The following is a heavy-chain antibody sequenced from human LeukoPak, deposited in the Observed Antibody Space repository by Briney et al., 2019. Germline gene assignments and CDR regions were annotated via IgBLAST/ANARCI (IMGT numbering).Heavy chain of an antibody. D-gene: IGHD2-15*01. CDR2: IWYDGSNK. J-gene: IGHJ4*02. Sequence: AGGSLRLSCAASGFTFSSYGMPWVRQAPGKGLEWVAVIWYDGSNKYYADSVKGRFTISRDNSKNTLYLQMNSLRAEDTAVYYCARRGGVVAAPFDYWGQGTLVTVSS. CDR3: ARRGGVVAAPFDY. CDR1: GFTFSSYG. V-gene: IGHV3-33*08.